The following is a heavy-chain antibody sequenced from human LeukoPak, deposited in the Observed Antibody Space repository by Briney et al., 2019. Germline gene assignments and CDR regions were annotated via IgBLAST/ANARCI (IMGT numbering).Heavy chain of an antibody. CDR1: GFTFSSYA. V-gene: IGHV3-23*01. J-gene: IGHJ3*02. Sequence: GGSLRLSCAASGFTFSSYAMSWVRQAPGKGLEWVSAISGSGGSTYYADSVKGRFTISRDNSRNTLYLQMNSLRAEDTAVYYCAKATNSYGTRDAFDIWGQGTMVTVSS. CDR2: ISGSGGST. D-gene: IGHD5-18*01. CDR3: AKATNSYGTRDAFDI.